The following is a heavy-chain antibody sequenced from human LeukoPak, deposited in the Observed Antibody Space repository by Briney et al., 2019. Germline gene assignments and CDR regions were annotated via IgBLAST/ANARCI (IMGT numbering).Heavy chain of an antibody. CDR1: GGSISSYY. Sequence: SETLSLTCTVSGGSISSYYWSWIRQPPGKGLEWIGYIYYSGSTNYNPSLKSRVTISVDTSKNQFSLKLSSVTAADTAVYYCARVWGYCTNGVCYIAYFDLWGRGTLVTVSS. CDR2: IYYSGST. V-gene: IGHV4-59*01. CDR3: ARVWGYCTNGVCYIAYFDL. J-gene: IGHJ2*01. D-gene: IGHD2-8*01.